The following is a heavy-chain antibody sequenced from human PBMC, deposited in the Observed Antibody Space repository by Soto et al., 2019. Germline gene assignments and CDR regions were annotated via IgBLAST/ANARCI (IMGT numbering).Heavy chain of an antibody. Sequence: GGSLRLSCAASGFTFSSYAMSWVRQAPGKGLEWVSAISGSGGSTYYADSVKGRFTISRDNSKNTLYLQMNSLRAEDTAVYYCAKSTAYDILTGYQDDAFDIWGQGTMVTVSS. CDR3: AKSTAYDILTGYQDDAFDI. CDR2: ISGSGGST. J-gene: IGHJ3*02. D-gene: IGHD3-9*01. CDR1: GFTFSSYA. V-gene: IGHV3-23*01.